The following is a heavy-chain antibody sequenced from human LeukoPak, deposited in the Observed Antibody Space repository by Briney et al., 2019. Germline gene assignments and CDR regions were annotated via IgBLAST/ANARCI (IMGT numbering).Heavy chain of an antibody. CDR2: INANSGGT. CDR1: GYTFTGYY. CDR3: ARGGGFDDFDY. D-gene: IGHD5-12*01. V-gene: IGHV1-2*02. J-gene: IGHJ4*02. Sequence: ASVKVSCKSSGYTFTGYYLHWVRQAPGQGLEWMGWINANSGGTNYAQRFQGRVTMTRDTSISTAYMELSRLRSDDTAVYYCARGGGFDDFDYWGQGTLVTVSS.